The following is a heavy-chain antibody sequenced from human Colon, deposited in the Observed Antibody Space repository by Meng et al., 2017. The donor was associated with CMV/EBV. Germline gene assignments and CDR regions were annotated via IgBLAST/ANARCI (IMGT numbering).Heavy chain of an antibody. Sequence: GGSLRLSCAVSGFSVSNNQMSWLRQAQGKGLEWVSIIYSGGGTYYGDSVKDRFTISRDNSKNTVYLQMNSLRVEDTAIYYCARDQAAVPGTVDNWGQGTLVTVSS. CDR1: GFSVSNNQ. V-gene: IGHV3-53*01. CDR2: IYSGGGT. CDR3: ARDQAAVPGTVDN. J-gene: IGHJ4*02. D-gene: IGHD6-13*01.